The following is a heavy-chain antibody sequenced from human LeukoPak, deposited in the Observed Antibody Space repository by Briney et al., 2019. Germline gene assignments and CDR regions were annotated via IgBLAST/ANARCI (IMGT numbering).Heavy chain of an antibody. D-gene: IGHD6-19*01. J-gene: IGHJ4*02. CDR3: ARVIAVAGGGFDY. CDR1: GYTFTSYD. Sequence: ASVKVSCKASGYTFTSYDINWVRQATGQGLEWMGWMNPNSGNTGYAQKFQGRVTITRNTSISTAYMELSSLRSEDTAVYYCARVIAVAGGGFDYWGQGTLVTVSS. V-gene: IGHV1-8*03. CDR2: MNPNSGNT.